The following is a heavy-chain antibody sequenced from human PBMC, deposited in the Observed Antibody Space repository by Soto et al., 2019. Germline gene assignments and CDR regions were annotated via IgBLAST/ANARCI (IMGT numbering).Heavy chain of an antibody. Sequence: GASVKVSCKASGYTFTNYSMHWVRQAPGQRLEWMGWVNAGNGNTKYSQRFQGRVTITRDTSASTAYMELSSLRSEDTAVYYCARGGSLYWYFYLWGRGTLVTVSS. CDR2: VNAGNGNT. D-gene: IGHD1-26*01. CDR1: GYTFTNYS. J-gene: IGHJ2*01. V-gene: IGHV1-3*01. CDR3: ARGGSLYWYFYL.